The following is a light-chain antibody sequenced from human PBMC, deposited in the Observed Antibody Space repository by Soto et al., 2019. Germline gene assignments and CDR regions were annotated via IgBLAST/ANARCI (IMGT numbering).Light chain of an antibody. J-gene: IGKJ2*01. CDR1: QSVSSY. Sequence: EIVLTQSPATLSLYPGERATLSCRASQSVSSYLAWYQQNPGQAPRLLIYDAFNRTAGIPARFSGSGSGTDFTPTISILEPEDFAVYYCQQRSNWPYTFGPVTMLEFK. CDR3: QQRSNWPYT. CDR2: DAF. V-gene: IGKV3-11*01.